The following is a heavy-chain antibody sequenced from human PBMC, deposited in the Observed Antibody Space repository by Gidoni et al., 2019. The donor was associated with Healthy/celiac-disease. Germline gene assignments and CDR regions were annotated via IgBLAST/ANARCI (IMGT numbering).Heavy chain of an antibody. CDR1: GGTFRSHS. J-gene: IGHJ4*01. D-gene: IGHD3-16*01. CDR3: ARVWGIEASGGYFDY. CDR2: IIPSCGTT. Sequence: QVQLVQSVADVRKPGSSVKGFCQASGGTFRSHSISWVRQAPGQGLEWMGGIIPSCGTTNYAQKFQGRVTITRDESTSTAYMELSSLRSDDTAVYYCARVWGIEASGGYFDYWGQGTMVTVSS. V-gene: IGHV1-69*01.